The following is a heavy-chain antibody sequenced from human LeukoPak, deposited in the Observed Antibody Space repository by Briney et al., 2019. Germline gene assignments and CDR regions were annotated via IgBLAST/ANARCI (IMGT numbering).Heavy chain of an antibody. J-gene: IGHJ4*02. CDR3: ARDNIDSYGPYFDY. D-gene: IGHD5-18*01. Sequence: SETLSLTCSVSGGSIRNYYWSWIRQPPGKGLEWIGFIFHSGNSNYNPSLKSRVTISIDTSKNQFSLKLSSVTAADTAVYYCARDNIDSYGPYFDYWGQGTLVTVSS. V-gene: IGHV4-59*01. CDR2: IFHSGNS. CDR1: GGSIRNYY.